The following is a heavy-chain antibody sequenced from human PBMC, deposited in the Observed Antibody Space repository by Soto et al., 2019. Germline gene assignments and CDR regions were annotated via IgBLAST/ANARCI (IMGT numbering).Heavy chain of an antibody. V-gene: IGHV3-48*01. CDR2: ISSSSSTI. Sequence: GGSLRLSCAASGFTFSSYSMNWVRQAPGKGLEWVSYISSSSSTIYYADSVKGRFTISRDNAKNSLYLQMSSLRAEDTAVYYCARVDDFWSGYSISNFDYWGQGTLVTVSS. J-gene: IGHJ4*02. D-gene: IGHD3-3*01. CDR3: ARVDDFWSGYSISNFDY. CDR1: GFTFSSYS.